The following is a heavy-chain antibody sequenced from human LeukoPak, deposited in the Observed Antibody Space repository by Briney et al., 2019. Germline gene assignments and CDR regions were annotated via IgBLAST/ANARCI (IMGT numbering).Heavy chain of an antibody. CDR3: ARWMAPRRDYGDYGFDY. D-gene: IGHD4-17*01. CDR2: IIPIFGTA. J-gene: IGHJ4*02. Sequence: ASVKVSCTASGGTFSSYAISWVRQAPGQGLEWMGGIIPIFGTANYAQKFEGRVTITADESTSTAYMELSSLRSEDTAVYYCARWMAPRRDYGDYGFDYWGQGTLVTVSS. V-gene: IGHV1-69*13. CDR1: GGTFSSYA.